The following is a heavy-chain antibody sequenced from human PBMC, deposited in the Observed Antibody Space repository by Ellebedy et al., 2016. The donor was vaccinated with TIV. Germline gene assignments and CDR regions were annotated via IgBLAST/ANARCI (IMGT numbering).Heavy chain of an antibody. Sequence: PGGFLRLSCAASGFTFSSFAMSWVRQAPGKGLEWVSGISGSGDSPYYADSVKGRFTISRDNSENTLYLQINSLRGEDTAIYYCAKERADCTGGSCYRVFDYWGQGTLVTVSS. CDR3: AKERADCTGGSCYRVFDY. CDR2: ISGSGDSP. V-gene: IGHV3-23*01. CDR1: GFTFSSFA. J-gene: IGHJ4*02. D-gene: IGHD2-15*01.